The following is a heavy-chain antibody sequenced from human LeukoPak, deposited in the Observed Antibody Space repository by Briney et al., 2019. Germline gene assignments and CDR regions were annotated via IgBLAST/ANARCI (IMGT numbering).Heavy chain of an antibody. Sequence: GGSLRLSCAASGFTFSSYGMHWVRQAPGKGLEWVAVIWYDGSNKYYADSVKGRFTISRDNSKNTLYLQMNSLRAEDTAVYYCARDFCSGGSCGFDYWGQGTLATVSS. CDR1: GFTFSSYG. CDR3: ARDFCSGGSCGFDY. D-gene: IGHD2-15*01. V-gene: IGHV3-33*01. J-gene: IGHJ4*02. CDR2: IWYDGSNK.